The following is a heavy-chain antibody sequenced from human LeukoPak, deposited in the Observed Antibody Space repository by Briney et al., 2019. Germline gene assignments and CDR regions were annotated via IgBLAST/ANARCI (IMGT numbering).Heavy chain of an antibody. CDR2: IYHSGST. CDR1: GGSISSSNW. Sequence: SETLSLTCAVSGGSISSSNWWGWVRQPPGKGAEGVGVIYHSGSTTYNPSLKSRVTISVDKSKNQFSMKLRSVTAADTAVYYCARLASTYYYYGMDVWGQGTTVTVSS. J-gene: IGHJ6*02. V-gene: IGHV4-4*02. CDR3: ARLASTYYYYGMDV.